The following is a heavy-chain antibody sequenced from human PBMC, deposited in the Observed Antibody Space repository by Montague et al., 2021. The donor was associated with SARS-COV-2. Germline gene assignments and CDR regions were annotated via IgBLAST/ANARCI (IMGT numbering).Heavy chain of an antibody. D-gene: IGHD3-10*01. CDR1: GYSFTSYW. Sequence: QSGAEVKTPGESLRISCKGSGYSFTSYWISWVRQMPGKGLEWMGSIDPSDSYTNYSPSFQGHVTISADKSISTAYLQWCSLKASDTAMYYCARHLYGSGSYLNWFDPWGQGTLVTVSS. CDR2: IDPSDSYT. J-gene: IGHJ5*02. V-gene: IGHV5-10-1*01. CDR3: ARHLYGSGSYLNWFDP.